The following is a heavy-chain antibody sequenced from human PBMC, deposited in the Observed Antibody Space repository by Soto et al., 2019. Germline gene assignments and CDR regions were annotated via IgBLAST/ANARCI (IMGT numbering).Heavy chain of an antibody. J-gene: IGHJ4*02. D-gene: IGHD6-6*01. CDR1: VYTSTGYA. Sequence: SVKVTCKASVYTSTGYAMHSVRQAPGQRLEWMGWINAGNGNTKYSQKFQGRVTITRDTSASTAYMELSSLRSEDTAVYYCERVVYYGSSFYYFDYWGQGTLVTGSS. V-gene: IGHV1-3*01. CDR3: ERVVYYGSSFYYFDY. CDR2: INAGNGNT.